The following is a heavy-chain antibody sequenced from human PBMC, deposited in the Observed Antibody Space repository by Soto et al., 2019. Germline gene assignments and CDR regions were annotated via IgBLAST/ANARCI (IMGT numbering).Heavy chain of an antibody. CDR1: GGSFSGYY. D-gene: IGHD2-2*02. J-gene: IGHJ4*02. Sequence: QVQLQQWGAGLLKPSETLSLTCAVYGGSFSGYYWSWIRQPPGKGLEWIGEINHSGSTNYNPSLKSRVTISVDTSKNQFSLKLSSVTAADTAVYYCARGLCSSTSCYRSKFGYWGQGTLVTVSS. CDR2: INHSGST. V-gene: IGHV4-34*01. CDR3: ARGLCSSTSCYRSKFGY.